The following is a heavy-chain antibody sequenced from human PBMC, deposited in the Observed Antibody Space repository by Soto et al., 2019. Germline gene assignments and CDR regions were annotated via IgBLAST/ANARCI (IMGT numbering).Heavy chain of an antibody. CDR3: ARGNDWKSSTFDI. CDR2: VYYSGGT. Sequence: QVQLQESGPGLVKPSETLSLTCTVAGGSLTDHYWNWFRQSPGKGLHWIGYVYYSGGTNYNPSLSSRVTMSVYTSKNQFSLNLRSVTAADTAVYSCARGNDWKSSTFDIWGQGTMVSVSS. V-gene: IGHV4-59*11. D-gene: IGHD2-21*01. J-gene: IGHJ3*02. CDR1: GGSLTDHY.